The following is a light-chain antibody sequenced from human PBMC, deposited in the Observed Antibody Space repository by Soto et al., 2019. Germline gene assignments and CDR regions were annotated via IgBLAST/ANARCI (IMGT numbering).Light chain of an antibody. CDR3: CSYTGNTTPV. Sequence: QSVLTQPASVSGSPGQSITISCTGTSNDVGGYAYVSWYQQHPGKAPKLVISEVSNRPSGVSHRFSGSRSGNTASLTISGLQAEDEADYHCCSYTGNTTPVFGGGTKLTVL. J-gene: IGLJ3*02. CDR2: EVS. V-gene: IGLV2-14*01. CDR1: SNDVGGYAY.